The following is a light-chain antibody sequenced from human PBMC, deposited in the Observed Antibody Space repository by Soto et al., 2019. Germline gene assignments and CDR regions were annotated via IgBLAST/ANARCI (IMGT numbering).Light chain of an antibody. Sequence: ELTQTPSVSVSPGQAARITCSGDELSKQYVYWYQQKPGQAPVLVIYKDSERASGIPERFSASNSGNTATLTISRVEAGDEADYYCQIWDSDSDHYVFGSGTKVTVL. CDR2: KDS. CDR3: QIWDSDSDHYV. V-gene: IGLV3-25*02. CDR1: ELSKQY. J-gene: IGLJ1*01.